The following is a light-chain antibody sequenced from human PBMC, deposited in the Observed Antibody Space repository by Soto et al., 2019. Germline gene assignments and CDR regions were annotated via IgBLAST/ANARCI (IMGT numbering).Light chain of an antibody. V-gene: IGKV3-20*01. J-gene: IGKJ4*01. CDR3: QQYGGSLT. CDR2: GSS. CDR1: QSVSTFY. Sequence: EVVLTQSPGTLSLSPGERATLSCRASQSVSTFYLAWYQQKPGQAPRLLIYGSSTRATGIPDRFSGSGSGTDFTLTISRLETEDFAVYYCQQYGGSLTFGGGTKVEIK.